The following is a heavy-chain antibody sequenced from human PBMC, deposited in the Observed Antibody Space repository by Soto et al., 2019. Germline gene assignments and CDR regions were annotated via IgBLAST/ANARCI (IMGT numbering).Heavy chain of an antibody. D-gene: IGHD4-17*01. V-gene: IGHV4-31*03. CDR1: GGSISSGGYY. J-gene: IGHJ3*02. Sequence: SETLSLTCTVSGGSISSGGYYWSWIRQHPGKGLEWIGYIYYSGSTYYNPSLKSRVTISVDTSKNQFSLKLSSVTAADTAVYYCAGPGRDYGDYGRVDAFDIWGQGTMVTVSS. CDR2: IYYSGST. CDR3: AGPGRDYGDYGRVDAFDI.